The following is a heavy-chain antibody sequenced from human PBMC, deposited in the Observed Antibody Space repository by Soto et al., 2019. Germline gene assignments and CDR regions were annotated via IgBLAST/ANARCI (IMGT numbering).Heavy chain of an antibody. CDR1: GSAFTSYG. V-gene: IGHV1-18*04. D-gene: IGHD3-22*01. Sequence: SVTVSCRTSGSAFTSYGISWVRQAPGQGLEWMGWISAYNGNTNYAQKLQGRVTMTTDTSTSTAYMELSNLGSKDTAVYYCASGRDGYFYFEYWGQGTLVTVSS. CDR3: ASGRDGYFYFEY. J-gene: IGHJ4*02. CDR2: ISAYNGNT.